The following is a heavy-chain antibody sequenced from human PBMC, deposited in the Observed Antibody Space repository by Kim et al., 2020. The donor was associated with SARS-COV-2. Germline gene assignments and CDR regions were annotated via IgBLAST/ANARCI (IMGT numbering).Heavy chain of an antibody. Sequence: SETLSLTCAVYGGSFSGYYWSWIRQPPGKGLEWIGEINHSGSTNYNPSLKSRVTISVDTSKNQFSLKLSSVTAADTAVYYCARVDCSSTSCLLDYWGQGT. CDR3: ARVDCSSTSCLLDY. D-gene: IGHD2-2*01. J-gene: IGHJ4*02. CDR2: INHSGST. CDR1: GGSFSGYY. V-gene: IGHV4-34*01.